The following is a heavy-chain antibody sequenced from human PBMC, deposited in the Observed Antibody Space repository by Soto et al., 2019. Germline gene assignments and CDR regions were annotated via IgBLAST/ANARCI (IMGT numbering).Heavy chain of an antibody. Sequence: PGGSLKISWPGSGLSFANYWINWVRKMPGKGLEWMGRIDPSESYSNYSPSFQGHVTISADKSINTAYLQWSSLKASASAMYYCWWEGFGMDVWGQGSRVTVSS. CDR2: IDPSESYS. CDR1: GLSFANYW. J-gene: IGHJ6*02. CDR3: WWEGFGMDV. V-gene: IGHV5-10-1*01. D-gene: IGHD2-8*02.